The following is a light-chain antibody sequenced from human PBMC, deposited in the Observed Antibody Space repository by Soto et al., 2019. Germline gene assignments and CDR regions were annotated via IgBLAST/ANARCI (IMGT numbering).Light chain of an antibody. J-gene: IGKJ2*01. CDR1: QDISNF. Sequence: DIQMTQSPSSLSASVGDRVTITCQASQDISNFLNWYQQKPGKAPKLLIYDTSNLETGVPSRFSGSGSGTDFTLTISRLQPEDNATYYCQQYDNLPLTFGQGTKLEIK. CDR2: DTS. CDR3: QQYDNLPLT. V-gene: IGKV1-33*01.